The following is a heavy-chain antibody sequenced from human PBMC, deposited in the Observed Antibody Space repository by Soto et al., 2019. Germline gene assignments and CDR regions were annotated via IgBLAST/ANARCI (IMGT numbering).Heavy chain of an antibody. CDR3: ATYKHDDGAYDDFDI. D-gene: IGHD4-17*01. Sequence: QVQLQESGPGLVKPSQTLSLTCTVSGGSISSGGYYWSWIRQHPGKGLEWIGYSYYSGSTYYNPSRKSRVTISVDTSKNQFSLKLSSVTAADTAVYSCATYKHDDGAYDDFDIWGQGTMVTVSA. CDR2: SYYSGST. V-gene: IGHV4-31*03. J-gene: IGHJ3*02. CDR1: GGSISSGGYY.